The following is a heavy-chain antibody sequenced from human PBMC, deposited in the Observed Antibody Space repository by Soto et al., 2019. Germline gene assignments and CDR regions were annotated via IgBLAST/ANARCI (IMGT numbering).Heavy chain of an antibody. D-gene: IGHD3-3*01. CDR2: IYYSGST. V-gene: IGHV4-31*03. CDR1: GGSISSGGYY. J-gene: IGHJ3*02. CDR3: ARQPSRALRFLEWPSGDDAFDI. Sequence: SETLSLTCTVSGGSISSGGYYWSWIRQHPGKGLEWIGYIYYSGSTYYNPSLKSRVTISVDTSKNQFSLKLSSVTAADTAVYYCARQPSRALRFLEWPSGDDAFDIWGQGTMVTVSS.